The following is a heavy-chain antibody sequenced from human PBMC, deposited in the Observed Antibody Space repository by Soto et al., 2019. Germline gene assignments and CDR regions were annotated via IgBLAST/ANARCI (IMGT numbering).Heavy chain of an antibody. CDR2: ISYDGSNK. CDR1: GGTFSSYA. J-gene: IGHJ6*02. Sequence: SCKASGGTFSSYAMHWVRQAPGKGLEWVAVISYDGSNKYYADSVKGRFTISRDNSKNTLYLQMNSLRAEDTAVYYCAREGDSGYDYDYYYGMDVWGQGTTVTV. CDR3: AREGDSGYDYDYYYGMDV. D-gene: IGHD5-12*01. V-gene: IGHV3-30-3*01.